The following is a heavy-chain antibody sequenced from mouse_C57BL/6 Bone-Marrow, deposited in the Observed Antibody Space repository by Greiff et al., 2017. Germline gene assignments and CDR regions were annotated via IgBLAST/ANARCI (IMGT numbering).Heavy chain of an antibody. V-gene: IGHV1-19*01. D-gene: IGHD3-2*02. Sequence: VHVKQSGPVLVKPGASVKMSCKASGYTFTDYYMNWVKQSHGKSLEWIGVINPYNGGTSYNQKFKGKATLTVDTSSSTAYMELNSLTSEDSAVYYCARGGQAAQDYFDYWGQGTTLTVSS. CDR3: ARGGQAAQDYFDY. CDR2: INPYNGGT. CDR1: GYTFTDYY. J-gene: IGHJ2*01.